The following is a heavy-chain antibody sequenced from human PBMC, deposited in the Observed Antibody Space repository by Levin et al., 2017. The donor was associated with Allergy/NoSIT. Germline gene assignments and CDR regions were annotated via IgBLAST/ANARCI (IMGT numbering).Heavy chain of an antibody. V-gene: IGHV3-23*01. D-gene: IGHD3-3*01. Sequence: GGSLRLSCAASGFTFSRYAMSWVRQAPGKGLEWVSGISGSGDRTYYADSVKGRFTISRDNSKNTLYLQVNSLKAEDTAVYYCAKVQYYDFWSGPMGCFDPWGQGTLVTVSS. CDR2: ISGSGDRT. CDR1: GFTFSRYA. J-gene: IGHJ5*02. CDR3: AKVQYYDFWSGPMGCFDP.